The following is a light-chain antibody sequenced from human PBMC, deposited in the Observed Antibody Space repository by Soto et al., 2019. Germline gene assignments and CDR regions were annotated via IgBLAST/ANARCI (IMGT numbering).Light chain of an antibody. CDR2: LNSDGSH. Sequence: QPVLTQSPSASASLGASVKLTCTLSSGHSSYAIAWHQQQPEKGPRYLMKLNSDGSHSKGDGIPDRFSGSSSGAERYLTISSLQHEAEDDYHCQTWGTGIHYVFGTGTKVTVL. J-gene: IGLJ1*01. V-gene: IGLV4-69*01. CDR3: QTWGTGIHYV. CDR1: SGHSSYA.